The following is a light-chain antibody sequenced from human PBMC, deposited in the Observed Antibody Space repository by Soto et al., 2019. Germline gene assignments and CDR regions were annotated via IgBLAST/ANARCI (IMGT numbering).Light chain of an antibody. Sequence: EIVLTQSTATLSLSPGERATLSCRASQSVSSQLAWYQQKPGQAPRLLIYDASNRATGIPARFRGSGSVTDFTLTISSLEPEDFAFYYCQQRGNWPSLTFGGGTKVEIK. V-gene: IGKV3-11*01. J-gene: IGKJ4*01. CDR3: QQRGNWPSLT. CDR1: QSVSSQ. CDR2: DAS.